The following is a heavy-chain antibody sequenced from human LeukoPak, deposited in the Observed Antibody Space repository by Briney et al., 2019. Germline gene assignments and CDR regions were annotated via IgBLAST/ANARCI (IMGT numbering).Heavy chain of an antibody. Sequence: PSETLSLTYTVSNYSISSGYYWGWIRQPPGKGLEWIGSIDHSGSTYYNPSLKSRVTISVDTSKNQFSLKLSSVTAADTAVYYCARAEEAVAGLDAFDIWGQGTMVTVSS. CDR1: NYSISSGYY. J-gene: IGHJ3*02. V-gene: IGHV4-38-2*02. D-gene: IGHD6-19*01. CDR3: ARAEEAVAGLDAFDI. CDR2: IDHSGST.